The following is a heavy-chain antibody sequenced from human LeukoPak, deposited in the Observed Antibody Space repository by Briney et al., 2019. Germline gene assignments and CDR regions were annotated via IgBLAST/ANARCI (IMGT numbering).Heavy chain of an antibody. V-gene: IGHV4-4*08. CDR3: AREAVGFDP. Sequence: SETLSLTCTVSGASINNNFWTWIRQPPGKGPEWIGYIYSSGGANYNPSLKSRVIISGDTSKNQISLNLTSVTAADTAVYYCAREAVGFDPWGQGTLVTVSS. J-gene: IGHJ5*02. CDR1: GASINNNF. CDR2: IYSSGGA.